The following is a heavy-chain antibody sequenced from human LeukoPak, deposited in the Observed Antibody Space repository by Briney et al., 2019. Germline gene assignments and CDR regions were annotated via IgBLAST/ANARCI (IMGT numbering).Heavy chain of an antibody. CDR1: GYSLTSYW. V-gene: IGHV5-51*01. Sequence: GESLKISRKGSGYSLTSYWIGWVRQMPGKGLEWMGIIYPGDSDTRDSPSFQGQVTISADKSISTAYLQWSSLKASDTAMYYCASGVRTVTTTFDYWGQGTLVTVSS. D-gene: IGHD4-11*01. CDR3: ASGVRTVTTTFDY. CDR2: IYPGDSDT. J-gene: IGHJ4*02.